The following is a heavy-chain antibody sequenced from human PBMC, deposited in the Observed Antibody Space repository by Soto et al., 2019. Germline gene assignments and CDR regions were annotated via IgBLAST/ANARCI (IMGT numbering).Heavy chain of an antibody. CDR2: IYYSGST. CDR1: GGSISSYY. V-gene: IGHV4-59*01. CDR3: ARASNPAHDRCRSYYNGAGRRFCG. Sequence: PSETLSLTCTVSGGSISSYYGSWIRQPPVKGLEWIGYIYYSGSTNYNPSLKSRVTISVDTSKNQFSLKLSSVTAADTAVYYCARASNPAHDRCRSYYNGAGRRFCGWGR. D-gene: IGHD3-10*01. J-gene: IGHJ2*01.